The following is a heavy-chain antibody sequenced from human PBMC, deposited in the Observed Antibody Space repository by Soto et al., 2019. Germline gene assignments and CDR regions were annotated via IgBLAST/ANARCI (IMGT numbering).Heavy chain of an antibody. V-gene: IGHV1-46*03. CDR3: ARASVSGRRFDY. J-gene: IGHJ4*02. CDR1: GYTLSNYY. Sequence: QVQLVQSGAEVKKPGASVQASCKASGYTLSNYYMHWVRQAPGQGLEWMGIIKTSDGSTTYAQRFQGRVTMTRDTSTSTVYMELSSLTSEDTAIYYCARASVSGRRFDYWGEGTLVTVSS. CDR2: IKTSDGST.